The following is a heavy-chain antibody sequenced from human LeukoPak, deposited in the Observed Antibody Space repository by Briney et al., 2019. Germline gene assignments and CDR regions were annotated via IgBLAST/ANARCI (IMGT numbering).Heavy chain of an antibody. D-gene: IGHD1-14*01. Sequence: PGGSLRLSCAASGFTFSSYGMHWVRQAPGKGLEWVAFIRYDGSNKCYADSVKGRFTISRDNSKNTLYLQMNSLRAEDTAVYYCARAYPHEPNYYYYYMDVWGKGTTVTISS. V-gene: IGHV3-30*02. CDR2: IRYDGSNK. J-gene: IGHJ6*03. CDR3: ARAYPHEPNYYYYYMDV. CDR1: GFTFSSYG.